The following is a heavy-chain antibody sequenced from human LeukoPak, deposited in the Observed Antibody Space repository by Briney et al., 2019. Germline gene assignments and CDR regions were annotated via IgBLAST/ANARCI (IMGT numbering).Heavy chain of an antibody. D-gene: IGHD2-15*01. CDR2: ISDSGGST. V-gene: IGHV3-64D*09. CDR3: VRGYSFGPYGMDV. CDR1: GFPFSRYA. Sequence: GGSLRLSCSASGFPFSRYAMHWVRQAPGKGLEYVSAISDSGGSTYYADSVKGRFTISRDNSKNTLYLQMSSLRAEDTAVYFCVRGYSFGPYGMDVWGQGTTVTVSS. J-gene: IGHJ6*02.